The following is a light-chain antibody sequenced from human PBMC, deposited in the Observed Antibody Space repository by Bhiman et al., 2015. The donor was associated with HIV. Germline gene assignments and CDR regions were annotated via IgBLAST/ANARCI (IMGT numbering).Light chain of an antibody. CDR3: QSYDRDLGGSV. V-gene: IGLV2-14*03. CDR1: GSDVGGYNH. CDR2: DVS. J-gene: IGLJ1*01. Sequence: QSALTQPASVSGSPGQSITISCTGTGSDVGGYNHASWYQQHPGKAPKLMIYDVSNRPSGVPDRFSGSKSGTSASLAITGLQAEDEADYYCQSYDRDLGGSVFGTGTKVTVL.